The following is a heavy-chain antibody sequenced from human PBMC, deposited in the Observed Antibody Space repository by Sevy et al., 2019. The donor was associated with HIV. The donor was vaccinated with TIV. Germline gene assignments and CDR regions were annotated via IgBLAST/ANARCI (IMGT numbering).Heavy chain of an antibody. J-gene: IGHJ3*02. CDR2: INPNSGGT. CDR3: AREWGITMTNAFDI. Sequence: ASVKVSCKASGYTFTGYYMVWVRQAPGQGLEWMGRINPNSGGTNYAQKFQGRVTMTSDTSISTAYMEPSSLRSDDTAVYYCAREWGITMTNAFDIWGQGTMVTVSS. D-gene: IGHD3-22*01. CDR1: GYTFTGYY. V-gene: IGHV1-2*06.